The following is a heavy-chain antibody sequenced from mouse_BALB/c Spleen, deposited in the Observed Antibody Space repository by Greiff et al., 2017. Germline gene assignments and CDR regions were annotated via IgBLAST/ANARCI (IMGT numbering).Heavy chain of an antibody. CDR1: GYSITSDYA. CDR2: ISYSGST. Sequence: EVQLVESGPGLVKPSQSLSLTCTVTGYSITSDYAWNWIRQFPGNKLEWMGYISYSGSTSYNPSLKSRISITRDTSKNQFFLQLNSVTTEDTATYYCASGDGYDAMDYWGQGTSVTVSS. CDR3: ASGDGYDAMDY. D-gene: IGHD2-3*01. V-gene: IGHV3-2*02. J-gene: IGHJ4*01.